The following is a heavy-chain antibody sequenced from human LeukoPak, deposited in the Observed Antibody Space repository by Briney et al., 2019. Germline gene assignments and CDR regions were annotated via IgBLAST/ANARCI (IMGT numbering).Heavy chain of an antibody. J-gene: IGHJ4*02. CDR1: GFTFDDYA. Sequence: GGSLRLSCAASGFTFDDYAMHWVRQAPGKGLEWVSGISWNSGSIGYADSVKGQFTISRDNAKNSLYLQMNSLRAEDTALYYCAKGPSDYWGQGTLVTVSS. V-gene: IGHV3-9*01. CDR2: ISWNSGSI. CDR3: AKGPSDY.